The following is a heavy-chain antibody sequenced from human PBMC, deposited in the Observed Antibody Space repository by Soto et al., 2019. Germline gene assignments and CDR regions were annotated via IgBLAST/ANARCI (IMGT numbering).Heavy chain of an antibody. CDR2: TSGSGRRT. CDR1: GFTFGTYG. V-gene: IGHV3-64*02. J-gene: IGHJ2*01. Sequence: VQLVESGDALVQPGGSLRVSCEGSGFTFGTYGMHWVRQAPGKGLEFVSSTSGSGRRTSYADSVKGRFIISRDNSKNTLYLQMGSLRIEDTGVYYCARGRGDYENWNFDLWGRGSLVTVSS. D-gene: IGHD4-17*01. CDR3: ARGRGDYENWNFDL.